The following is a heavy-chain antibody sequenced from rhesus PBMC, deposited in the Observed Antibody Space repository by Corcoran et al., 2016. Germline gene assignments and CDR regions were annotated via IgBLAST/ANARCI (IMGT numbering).Heavy chain of an antibody. CDR2: IYGSSGFT. J-gene: IGHJ5-1*01. CDR1: GGSFSSYW. V-gene: IGHV4-160*01. D-gene: IGHD4-23*01. Sequence: QVQLQESGPGLVKPSETLSLTCAVSGGSFSSYWWGWIRPPPGTRLEWIGSIYGSSGFTEYNPSLKSRATISRDTSKNQFSLKLSSVTAADTAVYYCARDRLAVTTLSDRFDVWGPGVLVTVSS. CDR3: ARDRLAVTTLSDRFDV.